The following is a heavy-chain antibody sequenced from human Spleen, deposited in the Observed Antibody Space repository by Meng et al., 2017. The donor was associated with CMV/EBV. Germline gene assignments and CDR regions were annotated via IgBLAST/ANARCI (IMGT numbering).Heavy chain of an antibody. CDR1: GFSFSSFG. V-gene: IGHV3-30*02. D-gene: IGHD1-1*01. J-gene: IGHJ6*02. CDR3: VPHDFPMDV. CDR2: IWYDGSRE. Sequence: GESLKISCAASGFSFSSFGMHWVRQAPGKGLEWVALIWYDGSREQYADSVKGRFTISRDNSKNTLYLQMNSLRGEDTAIYYCVPHDFPMDVWGQGTTVTVSS.